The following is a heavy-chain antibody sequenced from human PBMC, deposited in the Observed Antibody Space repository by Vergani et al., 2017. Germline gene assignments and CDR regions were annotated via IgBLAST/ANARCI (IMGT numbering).Heavy chain of an antibody. CDR1: GYTFTDYF. V-gene: IGHV1-2*02. D-gene: IGHD2-2*01. Sequence: QVQLVQSGAEVKKPGASVKVSCKASGYTFTDYFMHWVRQAPGQGLEWMGLINPNSGGTNYAQKFQGRVTMTRDTSISTAYMELSNLRSDDTAVYYCARVGTSSKRDYCDYWGQGTLVTVSS. CDR2: INPNSGGT. CDR3: ARVGTSSKRDYCDY. J-gene: IGHJ4*02.